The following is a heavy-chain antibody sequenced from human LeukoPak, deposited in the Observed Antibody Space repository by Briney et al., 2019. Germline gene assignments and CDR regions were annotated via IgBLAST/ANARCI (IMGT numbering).Heavy chain of an antibody. CDR2: VSHLGTT. D-gene: IGHD1-14*01. J-gene: IGHJ4*02. V-gene: IGHV4-38-2*02. CDR1: GYSISSGSY. Sequence: PSETLSLTCGVSGYSISSGSYWGWIRQPPGKGLEWIGSVSHLGTTYYDPSLKSRVSISVDTSKNHFSLNLSSVTAADTAVYYCARDNRPGDYADYWGQGTLVTVSS. CDR3: ARDNRPGDYADY.